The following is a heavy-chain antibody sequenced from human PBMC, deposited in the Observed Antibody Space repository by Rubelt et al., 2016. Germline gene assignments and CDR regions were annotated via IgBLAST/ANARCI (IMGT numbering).Heavy chain of an antibody. V-gene: IGHV4-34*01. CDR3: ARAAASTLAFDP. Sequence: QVQLQQWGAGLLKPSETLSLTCAVYGGSFSGYYWSWIRQPPGKGLEWIGEISHSGSTNYNPSLKSRVTISLDTSKTHFSLKLSSVTAADTAVYYCARAAASTLAFDPWGQGTLVTVSS. CDR2: ISHSGST. J-gene: IGHJ5*02. D-gene: IGHD6-13*01. CDR1: GGSFSGYY.